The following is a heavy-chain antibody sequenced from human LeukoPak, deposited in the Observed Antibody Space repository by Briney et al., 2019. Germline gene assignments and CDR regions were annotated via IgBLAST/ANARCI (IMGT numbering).Heavy chain of an antibody. V-gene: IGHV6-1*01. CDR2: TYYRSKWYN. Sequence: SQTLSLTCAISGASVPSNSVVWNWIRQSPSRGLEWLGRTYYRSKWYNDYAVSVKSRITINPDTSKNQFSLQLNSVTPEDTAVYYCAREAGYSSSWYVNFDYWGQGTLVTVSS. D-gene: IGHD6-13*01. J-gene: IGHJ4*02. CDR1: GASVPSNSVV. CDR3: AREAGYSSSWYVNFDY.